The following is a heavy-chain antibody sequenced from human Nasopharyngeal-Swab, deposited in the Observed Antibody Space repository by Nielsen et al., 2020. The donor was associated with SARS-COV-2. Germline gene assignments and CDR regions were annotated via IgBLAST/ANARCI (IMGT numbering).Heavy chain of an antibody. Sequence: GESLKISCKGSGYSFSSYWIGWVRQMPGKGLEWMVIMYPRDSDTRYSPSFQGQVTISADKSISTAYLQWSSLKASDTAMYYCATAYNGNYYWDYWGQGTLVTVSS. D-gene: IGHD1-7*01. J-gene: IGHJ4*02. CDR1: GYSFSSYW. V-gene: IGHV5-51*01. CDR2: MYPRDSDT. CDR3: ATAYNGNYYWDY.